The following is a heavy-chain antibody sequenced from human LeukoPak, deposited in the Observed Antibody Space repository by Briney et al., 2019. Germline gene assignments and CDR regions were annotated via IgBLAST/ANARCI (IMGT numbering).Heavy chain of an antibody. CDR2: VFYTGST. CDR1: GGSISPYY. CDR3: ARSVSFGELYFYYYMDV. J-gene: IGHJ6*03. Sequence: PSETLSLTCTVSGGSISPYYWSWIRQTPGKGLEWIGYVFYTGSTNYNPSLKSRVTLSIDTSKKQFFLNLISVTAADTAVYYCARSVSFGELYFYYYMDVWGKGTTVTISS. V-gene: IGHV4-59*01. D-gene: IGHD3-10*01.